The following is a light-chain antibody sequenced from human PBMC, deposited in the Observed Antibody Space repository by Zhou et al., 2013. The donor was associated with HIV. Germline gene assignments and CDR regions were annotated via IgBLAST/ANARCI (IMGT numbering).Light chain of an antibody. J-gene: IGKJ4*01. CDR2: AAS. V-gene: IGKV3-20*01. Sequence: EIVLTQSPGTLSLSPGERATLSCRASQNIRNNYLGWYKQRPGQAPRLLIFAASIRATAIPDRFSGSGSGTDFALTISRLEPEDFAVYYCQRYGDSPALSFGGGTKLEIK. CDR3: QRYGDSPALS. CDR1: QNIRNNY.